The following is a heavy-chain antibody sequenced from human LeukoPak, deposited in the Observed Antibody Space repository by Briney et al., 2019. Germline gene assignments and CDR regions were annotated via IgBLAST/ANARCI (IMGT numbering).Heavy chain of an antibody. CDR1: GYTFTSYD. CDR2: MNPNSGNT. J-gene: IGHJ6*02. CDR3: ARSPNFGYGAYYYYGMDV. Sequence: ASLKVSCKASGYTFTSYDINWVRQATGQGLEWMGWMNPNSGNTGYAQKFQGRVTMTRNTSISTAYMELSSLRSEDTAVYYCARSPNFGYGAYYYYGMDVWGQGTTVTVSS. D-gene: IGHD4/OR15-4a*01. V-gene: IGHV1-8*01.